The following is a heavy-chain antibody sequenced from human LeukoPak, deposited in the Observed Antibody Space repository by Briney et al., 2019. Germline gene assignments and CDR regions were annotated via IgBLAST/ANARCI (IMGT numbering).Heavy chain of an antibody. CDR3: AAVLNPDGVQVY. Sequence: GTSVKDSCKASGFTFTSSAVQWVRQARGQRLEWIGWIVVGSGNTNYAQKFQERVTITRDMSTSTAYMELSSLRSEDTAVYYCAAVLNPDGVQVYWGQGTLVTVSS. CDR1: GFTFTSSA. D-gene: IGHD1-14*01. V-gene: IGHV1-58*01. CDR2: IVVGSGNT. J-gene: IGHJ4*02.